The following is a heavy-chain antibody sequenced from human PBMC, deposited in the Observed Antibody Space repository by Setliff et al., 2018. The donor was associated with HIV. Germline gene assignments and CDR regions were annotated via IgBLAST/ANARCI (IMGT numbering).Heavy chain of an antibody. CDR1: GYTFTSYG. CDR2: INPSDNNT. J-gene: IGHJ4*02. CDR3: AIDVSVAGTTDY. V-gene: IGHV1-46*01. Sequence: ASVKVSCKPSGYTFTSYGLSWVRQAPGQGLEWMGIINPSDNNTKYAQKFQGRVTLASDTSTSTVYMELSSLRSEDTAMYYCAIDVSVAGTTDYWGQGTLVTVSS. D-gene: IGHD1-7*01.